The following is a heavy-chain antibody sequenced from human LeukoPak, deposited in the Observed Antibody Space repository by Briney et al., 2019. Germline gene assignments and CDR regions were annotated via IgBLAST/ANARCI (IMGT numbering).Heavy chain of an antibody. CDR3: ATDRTITIFGVVITYFDY. CDR1: GYTFTSYG. V-gene: IGHV1-18*01. D-gene: IGHD3-3*01. Sequence: ASVKVSCKASGYTFTSYGISWVRQAPGQGLEWMGWISAYNGNTNYAQKFQGRVTMTEDTSTDTAYMELSSLRSEDTAVYYCATDRTITIFGVVITYFDYWGQGTLVTVSS. J-gene: IGHJ4*02. CDR2: ISAYNGNT.